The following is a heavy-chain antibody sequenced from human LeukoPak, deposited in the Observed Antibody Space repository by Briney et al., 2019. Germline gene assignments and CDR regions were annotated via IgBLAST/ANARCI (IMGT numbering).Heavy chain of an antibody. CDR1: GGSLSSSSYY. CDR2: IYYSGST. V-gene: IGHV4-39*01. D-gene: IGHD6-13*01. CDR3: ARQRIAAPDWFDP. Sequence: SETLSLTCTVSGGSLSSSSYYWGWIRQPPGKGLEWIGTIYYSGSTYYNPSLRSRVTISVDTSKNQFSLNLTSVTAADTAVYYCARQRIAAPDWFDPWGQGTLVTVSS. J-gene: IGHJ5*02.